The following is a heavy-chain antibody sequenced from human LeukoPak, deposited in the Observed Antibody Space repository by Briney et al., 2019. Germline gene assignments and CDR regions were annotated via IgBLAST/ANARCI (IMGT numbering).Heavy chain of an antibody. D-gene: IGHD3-3*01. CDR1: GYTFTSYY. J-gene: IGHJ4*02. Sequence: GASVKVSCKASGYTFTSYYMHWVRQAAGQGLEWMGIINPSGGSTSYAQKFQGRVTMTRDTSTSTVYMELSSLRSEDTAVYYCARDLRLGSGYYQDDYWGQGTLVTVSS. CDR3: ARDLRLGSGYYQDDY. V-gene: IGHV1-46*01. CDR2: INPSGGST.